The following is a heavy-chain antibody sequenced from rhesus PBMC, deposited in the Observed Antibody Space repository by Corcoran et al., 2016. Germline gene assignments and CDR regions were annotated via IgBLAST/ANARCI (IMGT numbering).Heavy chain of an antibody. Sequence: EVQLVESGGGLVQPGGSLRLSCAASGFTFSSSAMHWVRQASGKGLEGVGRIRSKSNNCVTGYAASVKGRFTISRDDSKNTAYLQMNSLKTEDTAVYYCARTHSGSYYYSDYWGQGVLVTVSS. D-gene: IGHD3-16*01. J-gene: IGHJ4*01. CDR3: ARTHSGSYYYSDY. CDR1: GFTFSSSA. CDR2: IRSKSNNCVT. V-gene: IGHV3-118*01.